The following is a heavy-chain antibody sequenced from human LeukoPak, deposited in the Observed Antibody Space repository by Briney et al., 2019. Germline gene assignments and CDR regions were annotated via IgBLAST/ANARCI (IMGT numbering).Heavy chain of an antibody. J-gene: IGHJ4*02. CDR1: GFTFSSYA. D-gene: IGHD3-16*01. CDR3: ANRPVWVHYAADY. Sequence: GGSLRLSCAASGFTFSSYAMSWVRQAPGKGLGWVSAVSGSGGSTYYADSVKGRFTISRDNSKNTLYLQMNSLRVEDTAVYYCANRPVWVHYAADYWGQGTLVTASS. V-gene: IGHV3-23*01. CDR2: VSGSGGST.